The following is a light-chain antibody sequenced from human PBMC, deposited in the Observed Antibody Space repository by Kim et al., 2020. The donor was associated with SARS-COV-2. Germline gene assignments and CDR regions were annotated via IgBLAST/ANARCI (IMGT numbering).Light chain of an antibody. CDR1: TFTSGAGSD. V-gene: IGLV1-40*01. CDR3: QSYDSNLSGWV. Sequence: GVFISCTGITFTSGAGSDLHWYHQLPGTAPKLLICANSDRPSGVPDRFSGSKSDTSASLAITGLQVEDEADYYCQSYDSNLSGWVFGGGDKVTVL. J-gene: IGLJ3*02. CDR2: ANS.